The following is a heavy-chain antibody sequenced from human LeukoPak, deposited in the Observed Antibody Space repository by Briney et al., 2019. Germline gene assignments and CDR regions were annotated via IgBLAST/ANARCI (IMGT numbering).Heavy chain of an antibody. D-gene: IGHD3-10*01. CDR2: ISWNSGSI. Sequence: GGSLRLSCGASGFTFDDYAMHWVRQAPGKGLEWVSGISWNSGSIGYADSVKGRFTISRDNAKNSLYLQMNSLRAEDTALYYCAKDAIAYGSGSFYYFDYWGQGTLVTVSS. CDR3: AKDAIAYGSGSFYYFDY. J-gene: IGHJ4*02. V-gene: IGHV3-9*01. CDR1: GFTFDDYA.